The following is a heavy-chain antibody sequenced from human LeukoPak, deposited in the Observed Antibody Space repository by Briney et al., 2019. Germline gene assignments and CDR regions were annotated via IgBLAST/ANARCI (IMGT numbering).Heavy chain of an antibody. D-gene: IGHD3-22*01. CDR1: GGTFSGYA. Sequence: GASVSVSCKASGGTFSGYAIRGVRQARGKGREWMGGIIPIFGTENYAQKLEGRDTITTDEYTSTAHMELSSPRSEDTAVYYCARLYYDTSGPAGWGQGTLVTVSS. J-gene: IGHJ4*02. CDR3: ARLYYDTSGPAG. V-gene: IGHV1-69*05. CDR2: IIPIFGTE.